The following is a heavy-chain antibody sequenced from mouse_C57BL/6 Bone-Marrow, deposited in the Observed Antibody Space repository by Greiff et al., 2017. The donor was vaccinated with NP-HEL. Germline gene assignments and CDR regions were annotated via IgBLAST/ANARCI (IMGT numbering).Heavy chain of an antibody. V-gene: IGHV5-4*03. CDR2: ISDGGSYT. CDR3: ARFYYYGPYYFDY. CDR1: GFTFSSYA. D-gene: IGHD1-1*01. Sequence: EVMLVESGGGLVKPGGSLKLSCAASGFTFSSYAMSWVRQTPEKRLEWVATISDGGSYTYYPDNVKGRFTISRDNAKNNLYLQMSHLKSEDTAMYYCARFYYYGPYYFDYWGQGTTLTVSS. J-gene: IGHJ2*01.